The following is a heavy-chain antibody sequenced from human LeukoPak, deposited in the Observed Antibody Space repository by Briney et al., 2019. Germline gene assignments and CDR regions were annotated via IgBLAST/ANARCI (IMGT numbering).Heavy chain of an antibody. CDR2: IWYDGSNK. Sequence: PGGSLRLSCAASGLTFSSYGMHWVRQAPGKGLEWVAVIWYDGSNKYYADSVEGRFTISRDNSKNTLYLQMNSLRAEDTAVYYCAGGRQWLVLWGQGTLVTVSS. CDR1: GLTFSSYG. CDR3: AGGRQWLVL. D-gene: IGHD6-19*01. J-gene: IGHJ4*02. V-gene: IGHV3-33*01.